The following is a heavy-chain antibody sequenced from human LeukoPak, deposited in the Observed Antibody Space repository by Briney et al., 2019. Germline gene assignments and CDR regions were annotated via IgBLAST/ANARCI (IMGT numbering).Heavy chain of an antibody. CDR2: MNPNSGNT. CDR1: GYTFTSYD. V-gene: IGHV1-8*03. CDR3: ARESSSLSRTFDY. D-gene: IGHD3-16*02. J-gene: IGHJ4*02. Sequence: ASVKVSCKASGYTFTSYDINWVRQATGQGLEWVGYMNPNSGNTGYAQKFQDRVTITTDTSISTAYMELTSLTSEDTAMYYCARESSSLSRTFDYWGQGTLVTVSS.